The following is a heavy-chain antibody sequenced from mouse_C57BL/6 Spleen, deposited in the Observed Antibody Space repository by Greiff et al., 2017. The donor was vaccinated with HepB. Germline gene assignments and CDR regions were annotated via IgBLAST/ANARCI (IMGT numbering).Heavy chain of an antibody. V-gene: IGHV1-52*01. CDR3: ARSSNYWFAY. CDR2: IDPSDSET. J-gene: IGHJ3*01. D-gene: IGHD2-5*01. Sequence: VQLQQPGAELVRPGSSVKLSCKASGYTFTSYWMHWVKQRPIQGLEWIVNIDPSDSETHYNQKFKDKATLTVDKSSSTAYMQLSSLTSEDSAVYYCARSSNYWFAYWGQGTLVTVSA. CDR1: GYTFTSYW.